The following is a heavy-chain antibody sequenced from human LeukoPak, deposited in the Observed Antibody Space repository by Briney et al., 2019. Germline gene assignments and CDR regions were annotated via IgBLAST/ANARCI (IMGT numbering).Heavy chain of an antibody. V-gene: IGHV3-23*01. CDR1: GFTFSIYA. CDR2: IRGSGEST. CDR3: AKDIVVVPAAIPGY. Sequence: PGGSLRLSCAASGFTFSIYAMSWVRRAPGKGLEWVSAIRGSGESTYYADSVKGRFTISRDNSKNTLYLQMNSLRAEDTAVYYCAKDIVVVPAAIPGYWGQGTLVTVSS. D-gene: IGHD2-2*01. J-gene: IGHJ4*02.